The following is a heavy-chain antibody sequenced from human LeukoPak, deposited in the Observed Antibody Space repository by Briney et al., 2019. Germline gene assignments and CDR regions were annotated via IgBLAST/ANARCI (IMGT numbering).Heavy chain of an antibody. V-gene: IGHV1-18*01. CDR2: ITAYNGDR. CDR3: ARDLEYGDYIYYYYMDV. Sequence: ASVKVSCKASGYTFTRYGISWVRQAPGQGLEWMGWITAYNGDRNYAQKFQGRVTMTTDTSTSTAYMELRSLRSDDTAIYYCARDLEYGDYIYYYYMDVWGKGTTVTVSS. CDR1: GYTFTRYG. J-gene: IGHJ6*03. D-gene: IGHD4-17*01.